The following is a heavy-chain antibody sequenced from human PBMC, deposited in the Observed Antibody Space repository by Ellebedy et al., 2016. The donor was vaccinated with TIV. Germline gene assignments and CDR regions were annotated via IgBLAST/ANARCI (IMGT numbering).Heavy chain of an antibody. CDR3: ARDTSYGMDV. D-gene: IGHD3-16*01. Sequence: GESLKISXAASGFTFSSYSMNWVRQAPGKGLEWVSSISSSSSYIYYADSVKGRFTISRDNAKNSLYLQMNSLRAEDTAVYYCARDTSYGMDVWGQGTTVTVSS. J-gene: IGHJ6*02. CDR2: ISSSSSYI. V-gene: IGHV3-21*01. CDR1: GFTFSSYS.